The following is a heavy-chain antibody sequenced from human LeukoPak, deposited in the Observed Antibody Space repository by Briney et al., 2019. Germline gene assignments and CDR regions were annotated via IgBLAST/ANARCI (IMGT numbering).Heavy chain of an antibody. CDR3: TISHDF. CDR2: LNEDGTKT. CDR1: GFFFSNYW. V-gene: IGHV3-7*01. D-gene: IGHD3-3*02. Sequence: GGSLRLSCETSGFFFSNYWMTWVRQAPGKGLDWVANLNEDGTKTYYADSVRGRFTISGDNAKNSVHLQMNSLRAEDTALYYCTISHDFWGLGTMVTVSS. J-gene: IGHJ4*02.